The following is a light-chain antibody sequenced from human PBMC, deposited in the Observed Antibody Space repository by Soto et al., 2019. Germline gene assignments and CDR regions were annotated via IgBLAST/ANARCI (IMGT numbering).Light chain of an antibody. CDR2: GAS. J-gene: IGKJ1*01. Sequence: EIVLTQSPGTLSLSPGERATLSCRASQSVSSSYLAWYQQNPGQAPRLLIYGASSRSTGMPDRFSGSRAGTDFTLTISRLEPEDFAVYYCQQYGSSTLTFGQGTKVEIK. V-gene: IGKV3-20*01. CDR1: QSVSSSY. CDR3: QQYGSSTLT.